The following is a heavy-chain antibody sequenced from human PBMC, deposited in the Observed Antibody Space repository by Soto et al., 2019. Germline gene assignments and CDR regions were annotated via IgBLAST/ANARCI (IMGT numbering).Heavy chain of an antibody. D-gene: IGHD2-2*01. CDR2: IKQDGSEK. V-gene: IGHV3-7*03. Sequence: EVQLVESGGGLVQPGGSLRLSCAASGFTFSSYWMSWVRQAPGKGLEWVANIKQDGSEKNYVDSVKGRFIISRDNAKNSLYLQMNSLRAEDTAVSYCARGYARCDFWGQGTLVTVSS. J-gene: IGHJ4*02. CDR1: GFTFSSYW. CDR3: ARGYARCDF.